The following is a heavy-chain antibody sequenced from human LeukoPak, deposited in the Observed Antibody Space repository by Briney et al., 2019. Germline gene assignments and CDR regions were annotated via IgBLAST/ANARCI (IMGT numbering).Heavy chain of an antibody. D-gene: IGHD3-3*01. CDR3: ARELRFLDY. CDR1: GFTFSSYG. V-gene: IGHV1-46*01. CDR2: INVNAGTT. J-gene: IGHJ4*02. Sequence: PGGSLRLSCAASGFTFSSYGMHWVRQAPGQGLEWMGIINVNAGTTNYAQKFQGRVTMTRDTSTSTVYMELSSLRSEDTAVYYCARELRFLDYWGQGTLVTVSS.